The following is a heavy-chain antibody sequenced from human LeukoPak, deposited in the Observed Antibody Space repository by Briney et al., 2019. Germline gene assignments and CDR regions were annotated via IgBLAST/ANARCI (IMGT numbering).Heavy chain of an antibody. D-gene: IGHD1-26*01. V-gene: IGHV4-30-2*01. Sequence: SETLSLTCAVSGGSISSGGYSWSWIRQPPGKGLEWIGYIYHSGSTYYNPSLKSRVTISVDRSKNQFSLKLSSVTAADTAVYYCARADMGINAFDIWGQGTMVTVSS. CDR1: GGSISSGGYS. J-gene: IGHJ3*02. CDR2: IYHSGST. CDR3: ARADMGINAFDI.